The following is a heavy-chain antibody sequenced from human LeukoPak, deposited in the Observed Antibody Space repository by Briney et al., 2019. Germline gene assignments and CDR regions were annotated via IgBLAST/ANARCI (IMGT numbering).Heavy chain of an antibody. CDR2: INWNGGST. J-gene: IGHJ4*02. D-gene: IGHD6-6*01. CDR1: GFTFSSYA. Sequence: GGSLGLSCAASGFTFSSYAMSWVRQAPGKGLEWVSGINWNGGSTGYADSVKGRFTISRDNAKNSLYLQMNSLRAEDTALYYCARGGGTYSSSPLNDHWGQGTLVTVSS. CDR3: ARGGGTYSSSPLNDH. V-gene: IGHV3-20*04.